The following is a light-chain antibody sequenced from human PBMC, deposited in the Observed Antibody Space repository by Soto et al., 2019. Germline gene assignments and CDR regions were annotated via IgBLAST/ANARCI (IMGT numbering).Light chain of an antibody. CDR1: QSISEF. V-gene: IGKV1-5*01. CDR2: DAF. J-gene: IGKJ1*01. CDR3: QQYNVYPWT. Sequence: DIQMTQSPSTLSVSVGDTVTITCRASQSISEFVAWYQQKPGKAPKLLIYDAFGLESGVPSRFGGGGSGTEFTLTISSLQPDDLATYYCQQYNVYPWTFGQGTKVDIK.